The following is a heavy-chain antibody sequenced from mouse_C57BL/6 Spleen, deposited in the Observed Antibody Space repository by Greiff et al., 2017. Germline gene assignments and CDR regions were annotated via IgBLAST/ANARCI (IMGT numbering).Heavy chain of an antibody. D-gene: IGHD1-1*01. V-gene: IGHV1-26*01. Sequence: VQLQQSGPELVKPGASVKISCKASGYTFTDYYMNWVKQSHGKSLEWIGDINPNNGGTSYNQKFKGKATLTVDKSSSTAYMELRSLTSEDSAVDYCSYGSPYFDDWGQGTTLTVSS. CDR2: INPNNGGT. CDR1: GYTFTDYY. CDR3: SYGSPYFDD. J-gene: IGHJ2*01.